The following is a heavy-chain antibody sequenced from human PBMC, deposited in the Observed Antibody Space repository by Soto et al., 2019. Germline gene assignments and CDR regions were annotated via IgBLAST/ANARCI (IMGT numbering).Heavy chain of an antibody. Sequence: SETLSLTCTVSGGSISSYYWSWIRQPPGKGLEWIGYIYYSGSTNYNPSLKSRVTISVDTSKNQFSLKLSSVTAADTAVYYCARAPDYGDYLNWFDPWGQGTMMTVYS. CDR1: GGSISSYY. CDR3: ARAPDYGDYLNWFDP. CDR2: IYYSGST. D-gene: IGHD4-17*01. V-gene: IGHV4-59*01. J-gene: IGHJ5*02.